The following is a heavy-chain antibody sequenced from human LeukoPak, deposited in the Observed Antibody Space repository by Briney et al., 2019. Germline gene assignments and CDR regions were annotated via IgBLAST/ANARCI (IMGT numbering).Heavy chain of an antibody. J-gene: IGHJ4*02. D-gene: IGHD6-19*01. V-gene: IGHV1-8*01. CDR2: MNPNSGNT. CDR1: GYTFTSCD. CDR3: TRGSSGRRDN. Sequence: GASVKVSCKASGYTFTSCDINWVRQATGQGLEWMGWMNPNSGNTDYGQSFQGRITMTRDISIGTAYMELSNLTSEDTAIYYCTRGSSGRRDNWGKGTLVTVSA.